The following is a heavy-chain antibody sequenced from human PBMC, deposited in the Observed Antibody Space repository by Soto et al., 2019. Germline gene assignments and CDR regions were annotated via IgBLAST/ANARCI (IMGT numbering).Heavy chain of an antibody. J-gene: IGHJ6*02. CDR3: ARALLSYSYDSGGYTSYFHGLDV. CDR1: EGRVSVHI. CDR2: LIPISETT. V-gene: IGHV1-69*06. D-gene: IGHD3-22*01. Sequence: SVRISCETAEGRVSVHIIKGEGLAPGQGLEWMGGLIPISETTHSAQLFQARVTIPADMSTATAYMQLTLLTFEDTAIYYCARALLSYSYDSGGYTSYFHGLDVWGQATLVTVSS.